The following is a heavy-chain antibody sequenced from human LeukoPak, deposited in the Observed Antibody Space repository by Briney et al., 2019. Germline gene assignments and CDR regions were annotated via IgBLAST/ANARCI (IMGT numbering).Heavy chain of an antibody. CDR2: INPNSGGT. CDR1: GYTFTGYY. CDR3: ARDFRQLRAAVGESSC. Sequence: ASVKVSCKASGYTFTGYYMHWVRQAPGQGLEWMGWINPNSGGTNYAQKFQGRVTMTRDTSISTAYMELSRLRSDDTAVYYCARDFRQLRAAVGESSCWGQACLVTVSS. J-gene: IGHJ4*02. D-gene: IGHD3-10*01. V-gene: IGHV1-2*02.